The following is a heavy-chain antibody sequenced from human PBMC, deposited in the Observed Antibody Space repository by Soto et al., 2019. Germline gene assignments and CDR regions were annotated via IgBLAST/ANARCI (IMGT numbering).Heavy chain of an antibody. CDR1: GFTFSSYA. V-gene: IGHV3-23*01. J-gene: IGHJ1*01. CDR3: AKDYGDAKTGYFQH. CDR2: ISGSGGST. D-gene: IGHD4-17*01. Sequence: EVQLLESGGGLVQPGGSLRLSCAASGFTFSSYAMSWVRQAPGKGLEWVSAISGSGGSTYYADSVKGRFTISRDNSKTTLYPQMNSLRAEDTAVYYCAKDYGDAKTGYFQHWGQGTLFTVSS.